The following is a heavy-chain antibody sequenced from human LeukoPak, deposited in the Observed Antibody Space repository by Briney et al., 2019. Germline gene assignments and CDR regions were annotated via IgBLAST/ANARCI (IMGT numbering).Heavy chain of an antibody. Sequence: PGGSLRLSCAASGFTFSTYWMHWFRQAPGKGLSWVSRIDSDGSTTRYADSVKGRFTISRDNAKNTLYLQMNSLRAEDTAVYYCARERDSSGYPDYWGQGTLVTVSS. CDR2: IDSDGSTT. CDR1: GFTFSTYW. V-gene: IGHV3-74*01. CDR3: ARERDSSGYPDY. J-gene: IGHJ4*02. D-gene: IGHD3-22*01.